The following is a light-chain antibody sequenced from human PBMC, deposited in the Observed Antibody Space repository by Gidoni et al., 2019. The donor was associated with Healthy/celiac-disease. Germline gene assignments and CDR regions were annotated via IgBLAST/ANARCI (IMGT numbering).Light chain of an antibody. J-gene: IGKJ4*01. Sequence: GDRVTITCRASQSISSWLAWYQQKPGKAPKLLIYDTSSLESGVPSRFSGRGSGTEFTLIISSLQPDDLATYFCQQYNSYPLTFGGXTKVEI. CDR2: DTS. V-gene: IGKV1-5*01. CDR3: QQYNSYPLT. CDR1: QSISSW.